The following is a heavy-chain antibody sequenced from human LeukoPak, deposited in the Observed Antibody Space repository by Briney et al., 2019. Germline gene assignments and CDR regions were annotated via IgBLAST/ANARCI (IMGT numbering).Heavy chain of an antibody. V-gene: IGHV2-70*11. Sequence: SGPALVKPTQTLTLTCTFSGFSLSTSGMCVSWIRQPPGKALEWLTRIDWDDDKYYSTSLKTRLTISKDTSKNQAVLTMTNMDPVDTATYYCARPHATMVRGVIVISYFDYWGQGTLVTVSS. J-gene: IGHJ4*02. D-gene: IGHD3-10*01. CDR2: IDWDDDK. CDR3: ARPHATMVRGVIVISYFDY. CDR1: GFSLSTSGMC.